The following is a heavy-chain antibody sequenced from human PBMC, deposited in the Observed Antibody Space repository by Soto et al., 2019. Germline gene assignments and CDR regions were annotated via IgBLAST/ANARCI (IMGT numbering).Heavy chain of an antibody. CDR1: GGTFSSYA. V-gene: IGHV1-69*06. Sequence: SVKVSCKASGGTFSSYAVSWVRQAPGQGLEWMGGIIPIFGTANYAQKFQGRVTITADKSTSTAYMELSSLRSEDTAVYYCAGTYYDILTGPPGHYYGMDVWGQGTTVTVSS. D-gene: IGHD3-9*01. CDR2: IIPIFGTA. CDR3: AGTYYDILTGPPGHYYGMDV. J-gene: IGHJ6*02.